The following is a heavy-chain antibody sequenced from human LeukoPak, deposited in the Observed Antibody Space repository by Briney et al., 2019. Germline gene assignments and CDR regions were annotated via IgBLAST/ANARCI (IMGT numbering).Heavy chain of an antibody. V-gene: IGHV4-34*01. D-gene: IGHD3-10*01. CDR3: ARGPTYGSGSFIDY. CDR1: GGSFSGYY. CDR2: INHSGST. J-gene: IGHJ4*02. Sequence: SETLSLTCGVYGGSFSGYYWSWIRQPPGKGLEWIGEINHSGSTNYNPSLKSRVTISLDTSTNQFSLRLSSVTAADTAVYYCARGPTYGSGSFIDYWGQGTLVTVSS.